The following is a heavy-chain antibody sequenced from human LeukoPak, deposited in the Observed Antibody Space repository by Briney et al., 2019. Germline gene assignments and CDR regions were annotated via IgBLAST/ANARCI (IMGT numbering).Heavy chain of an antibody. CDR2: IVVGSGNT. CDR1: GFTFTSSA. CDR3: ARGAPNGDYVWGSYRQNWFDP. D-gene: IGHD3-16*02. V-gene: IGHV1-58*02. J-gene: IGHJ5*02. Sequence: ASVKVSCKASGFTFTSSAMQWVRQARGQRLEWIGWIVVGSGNTNYAQKFQERVTITRDMSTSTAYMELSSLRSEDTAVYYCARGAPNGDYVWGSYRQNWFDPWGQGTLVTVSS.